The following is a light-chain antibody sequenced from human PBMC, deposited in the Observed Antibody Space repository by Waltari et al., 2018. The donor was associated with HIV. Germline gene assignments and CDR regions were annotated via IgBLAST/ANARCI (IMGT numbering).Light chain of an antibody. CDR2: AVS. CDR3: NSYTSISTWV. Sequence: QSALTQPASVSGSPGQSIPISCTGSSSDVGSYSYFSWYQQHPGKAPKLMIYAVSYRPSGVSNRFSGSKSGNTASLTISGLQAEDEADYYCNSYTSISTWVFGGGTKLTVL. V-gene: IGLV2-14*01. CDR1: SSDVGSYSY. J-gene: IGLJ3*02.